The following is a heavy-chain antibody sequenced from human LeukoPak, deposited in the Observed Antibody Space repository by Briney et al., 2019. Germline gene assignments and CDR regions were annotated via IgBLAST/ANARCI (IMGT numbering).Heavy chain of an antibody. J-gene: IGHJ6*03. V-gene: IGHV4-39*01. Sequence: SETLSLTCTVSGVSISSSSYYWGWIRQPPGKGLEWIGSIYYSGSTYYNPSLESRVTISVDTSKNQFSLKLSSVTAADTAVYYCASCRKYSSSSYYYYMDVWGKGTTVTVSS. CDR1: GVSISSSSYY. D-gene: IGHD6-6*01. CDR2: IYYSGST. CDR3: ASCRKYSSSSYYYYMDV.